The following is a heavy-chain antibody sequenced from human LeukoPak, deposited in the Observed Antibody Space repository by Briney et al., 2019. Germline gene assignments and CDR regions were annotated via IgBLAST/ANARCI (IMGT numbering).Heavy chain of an antibody. Sequence: ASVKVSCKASGYTFTNYGVSWVRQAPGQGLEWMGWISAYSGDANYAQNLQGRVTMTTDTSTSTAYMELRSLRSDDTAVYYCARVLRYCSGGSCLYYFDYWGQGTLVTVSS. CDR1: GYTFTNYG. CDR3: ARVLRYCSGGSCLYYFDY. CDR2: ISAYSGDA. D-gene: IGHD2-15*01. V-gene: IGHV1-18*01. J-gene: IGHJ4*02.